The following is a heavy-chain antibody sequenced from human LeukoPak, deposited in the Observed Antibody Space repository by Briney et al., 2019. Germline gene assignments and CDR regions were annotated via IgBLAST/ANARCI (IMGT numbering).Heavy chain of an antibody. CDR3: ARKEGTH. Sequence: SETLSLTCTVSGDSISSDFWSWIRQPPGKGLEWIGYMYYSGSTNYNPSLKSRVTMSVDTSKNQFSLKSSSVTAADTAVYYCARKEGTHWGQGTLVTVSS. D-gene: IGHD1-1*01. CDR1: GDSISSDF. J-gene: IGHJ4*02. CDR2: MYYSGST. V-gene: IGHV4-59*01.